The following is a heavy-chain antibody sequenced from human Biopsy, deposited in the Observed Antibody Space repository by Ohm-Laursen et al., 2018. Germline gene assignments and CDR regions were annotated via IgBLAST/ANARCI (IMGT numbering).Heavy chain of an antibody. Sequence: SQTLSLTCTVSGGSISHYYWSWIRQPPGKGLEWIGYIYYTGSTNYNPSLKSRATISVDTSMNHLSLRLTSVTAADTAVYYCARHAPSYSGSYWRYFDLWGRGTLVTVSS. D-gene: IGHD1-26*01. CDR2: IYYTGST. V-gene: IGHV4-59*08. J-gene: IGHJ2*01. CDR3: ARHAPSYSGSYWRYFDL. CDR1: GGSISHYY.